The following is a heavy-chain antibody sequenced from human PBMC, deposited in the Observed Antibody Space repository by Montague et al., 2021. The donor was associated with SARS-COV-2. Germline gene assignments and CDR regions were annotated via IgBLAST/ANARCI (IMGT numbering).Heavy chain of an antibody. Sequence: SETLSLTCTVSGGSISSYYWSWIWLPDGTGLELIWRININGSTNYNPSLKRRVTMSVDTSKNQISLKLSSVTAADTAAYYCAREAWFGDKTSASEYYGMDVWGQGTTVTVSS. J-gene: IGHJ6*02. CDR1: GGSISSYY. CDR3: AREAWFGDKTSASEYYGMDV. CDR2: ININGST. V-gene: IGHV4-4*07. D-gene: IGHD3-10*01.